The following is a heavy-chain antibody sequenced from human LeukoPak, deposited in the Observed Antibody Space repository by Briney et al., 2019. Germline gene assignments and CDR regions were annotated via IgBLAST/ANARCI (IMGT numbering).Heavy chain of an antibody. V-gene: IGHV1-69*13. CDR3: ARSYDSSDDAFDI. Sequence: GASVKVSCKASGGTFSSYAISWVRQAPGQGLEWMGGIIPIFGTANYAQKFQGRVTITADESTSTAYMELSSLRSEDTAVYYCARSYDSSDDAFDIWGQGTMVTVSS. CDR1: GGTFSSYA. D-gene: IGHD3-22*01. CDR2: IIPIFGTA. J-gene: IGHJ3*02.